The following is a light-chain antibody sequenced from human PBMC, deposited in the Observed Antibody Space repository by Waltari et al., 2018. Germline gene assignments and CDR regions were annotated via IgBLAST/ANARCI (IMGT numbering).Light chain of an antibody. Sequence: QSALTQPRSVSGSPGQSVTISCTGTSSDVCGYHYVSWYQQHPGKAPKLMIYDVSKRPSGVPDRFSGSKSGNTASLTISGLQAEDEADYYCCSYAGSYVFGGGTKLTVL. J-gene: IGLJ2*01. CDR2: DVS. CDR1: SSDVCGYHY. CDR3: CSYAGSYV. V-gene: IGLV2-11*01.